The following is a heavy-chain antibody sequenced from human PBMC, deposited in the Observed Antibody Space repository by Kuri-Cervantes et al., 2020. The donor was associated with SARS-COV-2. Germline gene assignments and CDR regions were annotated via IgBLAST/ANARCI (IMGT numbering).Heavy chain of an antibody. Sequence: SCAISGDSVSSNSAAWNWIRQSPSRGLEWLGRTYYRSKWYNDYAVSVKSRITINPDTSKNQFSLQLKSVTPEDTAVYYCARSPCSGGSCYLDYWGQGTLVTVSS. CDR2: TYYRSKWYN. J-gene: IGHJ4*02. D-gene: IGHD2-15*01. CDR3: ARSPCSGGSCYLDY. CDR1: GDSVSSNSAA. V-gene: IGHV6-1*01.